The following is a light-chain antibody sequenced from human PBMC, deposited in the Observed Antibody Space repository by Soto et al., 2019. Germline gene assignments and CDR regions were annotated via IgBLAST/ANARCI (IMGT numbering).Light chain of an antibody. Sequence: EIVLTQSPGTLSLSPGERATLSCRASQSVSGNLAWYQQKPGQAPRLLIYGASTRATDVPARFSGSGSGTEFTLTISSLQSEDFAVYYCQQYNNWPETFGQGTKVDIK. CDR3: QQYNNWPET. V-gene: IGKV3-15*01. CDR1: QSVSGN. CDR2: GAS. J-gene: IGKJ1*01.